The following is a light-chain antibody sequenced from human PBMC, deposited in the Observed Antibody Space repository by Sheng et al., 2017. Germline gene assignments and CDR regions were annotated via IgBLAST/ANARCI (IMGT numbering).Light chain of an antibody. CDR3: YSYATSLFYV. CDR1: SSDVGCYNY. J-gene: IGLJ1*01. Sequence: QSALTQPASVSGSPGQSITISCTVTSSDVGCYNYVSWYQQHPGKGPKVIIYDVSHRPSGVSNRFSGSKSGNTASLTISGLQAEDEAAYYCYSYATSLFYVFGTGTKVTVL. CDR2: DVS. V-gene: IGLV2-14*03.